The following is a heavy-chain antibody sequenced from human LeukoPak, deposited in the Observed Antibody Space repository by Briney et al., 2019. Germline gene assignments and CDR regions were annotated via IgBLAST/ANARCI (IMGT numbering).Heavy chain of an antibody. D-gene: IGHD3-16*01. J-gene: IGHJ6*04. Sequence: GASVKVSCKASGYTFTSYDINWVRQATGQGLEWMGWMNPNSGNTGYAQKFQGRVTMTRNTSISTAYMELSSLRSEDTAVYYCARAIFGGDYYYYYGMDVWGKGTTVTVSS. V-gene: IGHV1-8*01. CDR3: ARAIFGGDYYYYYGMDV. CDR2: MNPNSGNT. CDR1: GYTFTSYD.